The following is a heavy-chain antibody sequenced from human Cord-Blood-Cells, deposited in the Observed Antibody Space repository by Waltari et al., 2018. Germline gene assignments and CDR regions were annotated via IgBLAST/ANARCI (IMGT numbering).Heavy chain of an antibody. V-gene: IGHV4-34*01. CDR2: INHSGST. CDR3: ARSISDFWSGYYFAFDI. D-gene: IGHD3-3*01. J-gene: IGHJ3*02. Sequence: QVQLQQWGAGLLKPSETLSLTCAVYGGSFSGSTWSGFGQPPGKGLEWIGEINHSGSTNYNPSLKSRVTISVDTSKNQFSLKLSSVTAADTAVYYCARSISDFWSGYYFAFDIWGQGTMVTVSS. CDR1: GGSFSGST.